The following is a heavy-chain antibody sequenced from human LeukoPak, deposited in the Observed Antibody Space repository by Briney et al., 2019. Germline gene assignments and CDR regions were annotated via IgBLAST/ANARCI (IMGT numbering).Heavy chain of an antibody. CDR3: ARDQALNIIVGVIVGAFDI. CDR2: FGPEDGET. V-gene: IGHV1-24*01. D-gene: IGHD3-16*02. J-gene: IGHJ3*02. Sequence: ASVEVSCKVSGYTLTELSMHWVRQAPGKGLEWMGGFGPEDGETIYAQKFQGRVTVTRDTSISTAYMELSRLRSDDTAVYYCARDQALNIIVGVIVGAFDIWGQGTVVTVSS. CDR1: GYTLTELS.